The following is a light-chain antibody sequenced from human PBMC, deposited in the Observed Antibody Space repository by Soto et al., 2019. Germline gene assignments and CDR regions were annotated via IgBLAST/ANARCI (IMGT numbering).Light chain of an antibody. J-gene: IGKJ3*01. V-gene: IGKV3-20*01. CDR1: QSVSSSY. Sequence: EIVLTQSPGTLSLSAGERATLSCRASQSVSSSYLAWYQQKPGQAPRLLIYRASSRATGIPARFSGSGSGTGFTLTISRLEPEDFAVYYCQQYGSSPIFTFGPGTKVDIK. CDR2: RAS. CDR3: QQYGSSPIFT.